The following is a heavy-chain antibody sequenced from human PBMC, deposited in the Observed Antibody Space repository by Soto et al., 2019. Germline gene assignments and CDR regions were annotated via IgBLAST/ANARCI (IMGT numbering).Heavy chain of an antibody. Sequence: EVQLLQSGGELVQPGESLRLSCAASGFIFNKYAMTWVRQAPGKGLEWVSAISGDGDTTYYADSVKGRFTSSRDNSKNTLFLQMNSLRDEDTALYYCASPKVTSSWSSDYWGQGTLVTVSS. CDR1: GFIFNKYA. CDR3: ASPKVTSSWSSDY. V-gene: IGHV3-23*01. D-gene: IGHD6-13*01. CDR2: ISGDGDTT. J-gene: IGHJ4*02.